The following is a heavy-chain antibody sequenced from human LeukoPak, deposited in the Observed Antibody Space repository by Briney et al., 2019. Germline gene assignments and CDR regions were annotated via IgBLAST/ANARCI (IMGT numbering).Heavy chain of an antibody. J-gene: IGHJ2*01. CDR1: GFTFSSYG. Sequence: PGRSLRLSCAASGFTFSSYGMHWVRQAPGKGLEWVSGISWNSGSIGYADSVKGRFTISRDNAKNSLYLQMNSLRAEDTALYYCAKEGLPYYYDSSGSRYFDLWGRGTLVTVSS. CDR3: AKEGLPYYYDSSGSRYFDL. V-gene: IGHV3-9*01. CDR2: ISWNSGSI. D-gene: IGHD3-22*01.